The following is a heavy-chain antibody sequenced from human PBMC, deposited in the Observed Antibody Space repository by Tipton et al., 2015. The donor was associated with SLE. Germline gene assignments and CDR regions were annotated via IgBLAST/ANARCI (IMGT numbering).Heavy chain of an antibody. D-gene: IGHD7-27*01. J-gene: IGHJ4*02. Sequence: TLSLTCTVSGCSIRNYSWSWIRQPPGKGLEWIGSIYHSGNTYSNPSLKSRVTISVDTSKNQFSLKMSSVTAADTAVYYCARDTLGGLDYWGQGTLVTVSS. CDR3: ARDTLGGLDY. CDR2: IYHSGNT. CDR1: GCSIRNYS. V-gene: IGHV4-4*08.